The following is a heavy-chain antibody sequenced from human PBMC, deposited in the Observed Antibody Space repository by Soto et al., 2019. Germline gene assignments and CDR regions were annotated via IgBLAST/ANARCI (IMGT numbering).Heavy chain of an antibody. CDR2: ISGSGGST. V-gene: IGHV3-23*01. J-gene: IGHJ6*02. CDR3: AKDRKAARPFYYYYGMDV. D-gene: IGHD6-6*01. CDR1: GFAFSSYA. Sequence: PGGSLRLSCAASGFAFSSYAMSWVRQAPGKGLEWVSAISGSGGSTYYADSVKDRFTISRDNSKNTLYLQMNSLRAEDTAVYYCAKDRKAARPFYYYYGMDVWGQGTTVTVSS.